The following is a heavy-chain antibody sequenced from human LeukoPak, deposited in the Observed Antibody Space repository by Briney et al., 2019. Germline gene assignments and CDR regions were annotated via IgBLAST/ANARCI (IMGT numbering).Heavy chain of an antibody. V-gene: IGHV3-74*01. CDR2: IKSDGSST. CDR3: TRELPFDL. D-gene: IGHD2-21*01. CDR1: GFTFSSYW. Sequence: PGGSLRLSCAAPGFTFSSYWMHSVRHAPGKGLVWVSRIKSDGSSTNYADSVKGRFTISRDNGKNTLYLQMNSLRAEDTAVYYCTRELPFDLWGRGTLVTVAS. J-gene: IGHJ2*01.